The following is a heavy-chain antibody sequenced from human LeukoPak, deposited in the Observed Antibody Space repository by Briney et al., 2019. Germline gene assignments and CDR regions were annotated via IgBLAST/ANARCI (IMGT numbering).Heavy chain of an antibody. CDR1: GFTFSSYA. Sequence: GGSLRLSCAASGFTFSSYAMSWVRLAPGKGLEWVSAISGSGGSTYYADSVKGRFTISRDNSKNTLYLQMNSLRAEDTAVYYCAKQLLIWYYFDYWGQGTLVTVSS. CDR2: ISGSGGST. V-gene: IGHV3-23*01. D-gene: IGHD2-2*01. J-gene: IGHJ4*02. CDR3: AKQLLIWYYFDY.